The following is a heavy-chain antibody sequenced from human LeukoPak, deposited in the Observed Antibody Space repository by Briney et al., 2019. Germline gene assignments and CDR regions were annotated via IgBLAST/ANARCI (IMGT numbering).Heavy chain of an antibody. V-gene: IGHV1-69*13. CDR3: ARAPSLVVTASPWLGWFDP. CDR1: GGTFSSYA. Sequence: SVKVSCKAAGGTFSSYAISWVRQAPGQGREWMGGIIPIFGTAKYAQKLQGRVTITADELTRTAYMELSSLRSEDTAVYYCARAPSLVVTASPWLGWFDPWGQGTLVTVSS. J-gene: IGHJ5*02. D-gene: IGHD2-21*02. CDR2: IIPIFGTA.